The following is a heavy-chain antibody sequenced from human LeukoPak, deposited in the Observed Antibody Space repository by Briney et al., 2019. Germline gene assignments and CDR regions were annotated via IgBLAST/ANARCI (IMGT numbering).Heavy chain of an antibody. D-gene: IGHD2-21*01. V-gene: IGHV4-34*01. CDR1: GGSFSGYY. CDR3: ARAEVVVIARFAFDI. J-gene: IGHJ3*02. Sequence: SETLSLTCAVYGGSFSGYYWSWVRQPPGKGLEWIGEINHSGSTNYNPSLKSRVTISVDTSKNQFSLKLTSVTAADTAVYYCARAEVVVIARFAFDIWGQGTMVTVSS. CDR2: INHSGST.